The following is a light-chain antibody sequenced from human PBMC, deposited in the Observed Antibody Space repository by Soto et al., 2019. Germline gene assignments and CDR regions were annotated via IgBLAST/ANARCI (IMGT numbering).Light chain of an antibody. J-gene: IGKJ1*01. V-gene: IGKV3-20*01. CDR3: QHYGSSPWT. Sequence: EIVLTQSPGTLSLSPGERATLSCRASQSVGGSYLAWFQQKPGQAPRLLIYVASTRATGVPDRFSGSGSATDSSLAINSLEPEDFAVYYCQHYGSSPWTFGQGTKVEIK. CDR2: VAS. CDR1: QSVGGSY.